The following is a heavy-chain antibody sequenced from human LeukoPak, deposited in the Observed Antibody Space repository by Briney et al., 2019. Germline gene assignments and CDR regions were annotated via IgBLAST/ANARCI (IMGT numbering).Heavy chain of an antibody. Sequence: ASVKVSCKASGYTFTGYYMHWVRQAPGQGLEWMGRINPNSGGTNYAQKFQGRVTMTRDTSISTAYMKLSRLRSDDTAVYYCARPPRTGAYYYMDVWGKGTTVTVSS. J-gene: IGHJ6*03. CDR2: INPNSGGT. D-gene: IGHD7-27*01. CDR1: GYTFTGYY. V-gene: IGHV1-2*06. CDR3: ARPPRTGAYYYMDV.